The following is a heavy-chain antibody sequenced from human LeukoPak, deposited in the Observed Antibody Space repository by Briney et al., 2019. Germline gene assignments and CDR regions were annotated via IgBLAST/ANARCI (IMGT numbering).Heavy chain of an antibody. CDR3: ARDKSGHYYDSSGQLDY. CDR1: GYTFTSYY. J-gene: IGHJ4*02. Sequence: ASVKASCKASGYTFTSYYMHWVRQAPGQGLEWMGIINPSGGSTSYAQKFQGRVTMTRGTSTSTVYMELSSLRSEDTAVYYCARDKSGHYYDSSGQLDYWGQGTLVTVSS. V-gene: IGHV1-46*01. CDR2: INPSGGST. D-gene: IGHD3-22*01.